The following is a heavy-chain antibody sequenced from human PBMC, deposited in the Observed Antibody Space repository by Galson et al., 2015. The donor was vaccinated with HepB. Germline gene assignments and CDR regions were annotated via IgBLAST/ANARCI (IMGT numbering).Heavy chain of an antibody. Sequence: CAISGDSVSNNNAAWNWIRQSPSRGLEWLGWTYYRSKWAYDYAASVKSRIIIDPDTSKNQFTLQLVSVTPEDTAVYYCTKSVALARGMDVWGQGTTVTVSS. J-gene: IGHJ6*02. CDR2: TYYRSKWAY. CDR1: GDSVSNNNAA. D-gene: IGHD6-19*01. V-gene: IGHV6-1*01. CDR3: TKSVALARGMDV.